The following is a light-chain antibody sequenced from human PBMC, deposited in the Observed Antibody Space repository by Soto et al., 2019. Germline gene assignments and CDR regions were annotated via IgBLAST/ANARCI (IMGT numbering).Light chain of an antibody. CDR3: QKYSSVPV. V-gene: IGKV1-27*01. CDR2: AAS. J-gene: IGKJ3*01. CDR1: QDIRNF. Sequence: DIQMTQSPTSLSASVGDRVTIICRASQDIRNFVAWYQQKPGKAPKLLIYAASTLQSGVPSRFSGSGSGTHFTLTINSLQPEDVATYSCQKYSSVPVFGPGTKVEIK.